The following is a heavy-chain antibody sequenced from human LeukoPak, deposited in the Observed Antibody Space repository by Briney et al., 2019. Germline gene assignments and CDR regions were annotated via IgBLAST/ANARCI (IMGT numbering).Heavy chain of an antibody. CDR3: ARGDYGDNRVHFDY. V-gene: IGHV7-4-1*02. D-gene: IGHD4-17*01. CDR1: GYTFTDYA. Sequence: ASVKVSCKASGYTFTDYAMNWVRQAPGQGLEWMGWINTNTGSPTYAQAFTGRFVFSLDTSVSTAYLQISSLKAEDTAVYYCARGDYGDNRVHFDYWGQGTLVTVSS. J-gene: IGHJ4*02. CDR2: INTNTGSP.